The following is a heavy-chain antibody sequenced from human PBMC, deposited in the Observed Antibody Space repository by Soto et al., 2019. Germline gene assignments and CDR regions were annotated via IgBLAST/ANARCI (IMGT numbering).Heavy chain of an antibody. CDR1: GFTFSNYG. Sequence: GGSLRLSCAASGFTFSNYGIHWVRQAPGKGLEWVAVISYDGTNKYYGDSVKGRFTISRDNSKSTLYLQMNSLRAEDTAVYYCAKERTYYYDSSGYSHDAFDNWGQGTMVTVSS. J-gene: IGHJ3*02. CDR3: AKERTYYYDSSGYSHDAFDN. V-gene: IGHV3-30*18. D-gene: IGHD3-22*01. CDR2: ISYDGTNK.